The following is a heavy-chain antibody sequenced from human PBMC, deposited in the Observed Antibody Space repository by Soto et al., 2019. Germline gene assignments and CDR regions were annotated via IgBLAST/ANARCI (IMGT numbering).Heavy chain of an antibody. CDR2: ISGYNGNT. D-gene: IGHD3-9*01. CDR3: ARGRYSSGGLDV. V-gene: IGHV1-18*01. Sequence: QVQLVQSGAEVTRPGASVKVSCKASGYIFTNYGISWVRQAPGQGLEWMGWISGYNGNTNYAQKFQGRVTMTTATSTTTAYMELRSLQSDDRAVFYCARGRYSSGGLDVWGQGTTVTVSS. J-gene: IGHJ6*02. CDR1: GYIFTNYG.